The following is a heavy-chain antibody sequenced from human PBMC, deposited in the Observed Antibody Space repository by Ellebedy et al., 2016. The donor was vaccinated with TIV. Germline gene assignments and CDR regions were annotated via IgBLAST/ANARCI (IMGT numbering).Heavy chain of an antibody. J-gene: IGHJ4*02. CDR2: IWYDGSQT. CDR1: GFSFSVYG. V-gene: IGHV3-33*01. CDR3: ARDPNGSGNLFDY. Sequence: GESLKISCAASGFSFSVYGMVWVRQAPGKGLEWVAFIWYDGSQTYYGDSVKGRLTVSRDNSNNTLYLQMNSLRAEDTAIYYCARDPNGSGNLFDYWGQGTLVTVSS. D-gene: IGHD3-10*01.